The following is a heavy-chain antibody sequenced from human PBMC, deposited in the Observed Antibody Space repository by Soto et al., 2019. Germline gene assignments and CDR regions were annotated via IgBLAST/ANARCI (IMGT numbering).Heavy chain of an antibody. CDR1: GFTLSGSY. Sequence: GGSLRLSCAASGFTLSGSYVDWVRQASGKGLKWVGRIGSKTNIYATAYVAAVKGRFAISRDDSKNTAYLEMNALKIEDTALYYCSSLDTSMVSGPDSFHIWGQGTMVTVSS. D-gene: IGHD5-18*01. CDR3: SSLDTSMVSGPDSFHI. J-gene: IGHJ3*02. CDR2: IGSKTNIYAT. V-gene: IGHV3-73*01.